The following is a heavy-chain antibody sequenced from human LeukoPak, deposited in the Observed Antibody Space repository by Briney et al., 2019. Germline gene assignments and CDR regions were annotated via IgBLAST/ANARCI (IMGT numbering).Heavy chain of an antibody. V-gene: IGHV4-34*01. D-gene: IGHD4-17*01. CDR3: ARGPDYGDFRYYYYYMDV. CDR2: INHSGST. J-gene: IGHJ6*03. Sequence: SETLSLTCAVYGGSFSGYYWSWIRQPPGKGLEWIGEINHSGSTNYNPSLKSRVTIPVDTSENQFSLKLSSVTAADTAVYYCARGPDYGDFRYYYYYMDVWGKGTTVTVSS. CDR1: GGSFSGYY.